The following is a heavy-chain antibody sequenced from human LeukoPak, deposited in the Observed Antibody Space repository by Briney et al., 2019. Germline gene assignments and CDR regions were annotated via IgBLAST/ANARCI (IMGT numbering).Heavy chain of an antibody. V-gene: IGHV1-2*02. J-gene: IGHJ4*02. Sequence: SVKVSCKASGYTFTGYYMHWVRQAPGQGLEWMGWINPNSGGTNYAQKFQGRVTMTRDTSISTAYMELSRLRSDDTAVYYCARGRGGNIVVVPAATYFDYWGQGTLVTVSS. CDR2: INPNSGGT. CDR3: ARGRGGNIVVVPAATYFDY. D-gene: IGHD2-2*01. CDR1: GYTFTGYY.